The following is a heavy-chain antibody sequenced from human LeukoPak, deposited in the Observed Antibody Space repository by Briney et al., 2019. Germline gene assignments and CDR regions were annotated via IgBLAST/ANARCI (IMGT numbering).Heavy chain of an antibody. CDR1: GGSISSGGYY. Sequence: TSETLSLTCTVSGGSISSGGYYWRWIRQHPGKGLEWIGYIYYSGSTYYNPSLKSRVTISVDTSKNQFSLKLSSVTAADTAVYYCARDGSGGPWYYFDYWGQGTLVTISS. V-gene: IGHV4-31*03. J-gene: IGHJ4*02. D-gene: IGHD2-8*02. CDR3: ARDGSGGPWYYFDY. CDR2: IYYSGST.